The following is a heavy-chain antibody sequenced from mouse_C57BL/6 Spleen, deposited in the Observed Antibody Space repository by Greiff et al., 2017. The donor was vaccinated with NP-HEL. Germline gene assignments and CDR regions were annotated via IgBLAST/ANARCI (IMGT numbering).Heavy chain of an antibody. D-gene: IGHD1-2*01. V-gene: IGHV1-15*01. J-gene: IGHJ2*01. Sequence: VQLVESGAELVRPGASVTLSCKASGYTFTDYEMHWVKQTPVHGLEWIGAIDPETGGTAYNQKFKGKAILTADKSSSTAYMELRSLTSEDSAVYYCTRRDPLGLDYWGQGTTLTVSS. CDR1: GYTFTDYE. CDR3: TRRDPLGLDY. CDR2: IDPETGGT.